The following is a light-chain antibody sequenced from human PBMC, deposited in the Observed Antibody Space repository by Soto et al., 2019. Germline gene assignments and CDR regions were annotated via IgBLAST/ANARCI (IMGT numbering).Light chain of an antibody. CDR2: DTS. CDR1: QSVSSN. V-gene: IGKV3-15*01. Sequence: EIVMTQSPVTLSVSPGERVTLSCRATQSVSSNLAWYQQRPGQAPRLLICDTSTRATGVPASFSGSGSGTEFTLTISSLQSEDFAVYYCQHYNNWAPTFGQGTKVEIK. J-gene: IGKJ1*01. CDR3: QHYNNWAPT.